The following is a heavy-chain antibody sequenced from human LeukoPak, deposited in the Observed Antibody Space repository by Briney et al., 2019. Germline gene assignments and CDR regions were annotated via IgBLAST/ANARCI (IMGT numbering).Heavy chain of an antibody. Sequence: PSETLSLTCTVSGGSISSYYWSWIRQPPGKGLEWIGHIYYSGSTNYNPSLKSRVTISVDTSKNQFSLKLSSVTAADTAVYYCARDLPSALDYWGQGTLVTVSS. CDR2: IYYSGST. J-gene: IGHJ4*02. CDR1: GGSISSYY. CDR3: ARDLPSALDY. V-gene: IGHV4-59*12.